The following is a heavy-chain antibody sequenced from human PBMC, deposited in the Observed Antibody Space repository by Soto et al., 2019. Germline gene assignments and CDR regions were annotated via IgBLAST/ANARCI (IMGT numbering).Heavy chain of an antibody. CDR3: ARVSGLFYEIDY. CDR1: GFTVSSNY. J-gene: IGHJ4*02. Sequence: HPGGSLRLSCAASGFTVSSNYMSWVRQAPGKGLEWVSLIYNNGNTYYTDSVKGRFTISRDNSKNTLYLQMDSLRAEDTALYYCARVSGLFYEIDYWGQGTLVTVSS. D-gene: IGHD3-3*01. CDR2: IYNNGNT. V-gene: IGHV3-66*01.